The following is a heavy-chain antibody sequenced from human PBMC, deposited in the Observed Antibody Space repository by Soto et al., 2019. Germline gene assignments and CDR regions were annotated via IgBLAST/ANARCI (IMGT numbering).Heavy chain of an antibody. D-gene: IGHD3-22*01. CDR2: ISSNGGST. CDR3: VKSSTYYYDSRGSYFDY. CDR1: GFTFSTYA. V-gene: IGHV3-64D*06. J-gene: IGHJ4*02. Sequence: GGSLRLSYLASGFTFSTYAMHWVRQAPGKGLESVSAISSNGGSTYSADSVKGRFTISRDNSKNTLFLQMSSLRAEDTAVYFCVKSSTYYYDSRGSYFDYWGQGTLVTVSS.